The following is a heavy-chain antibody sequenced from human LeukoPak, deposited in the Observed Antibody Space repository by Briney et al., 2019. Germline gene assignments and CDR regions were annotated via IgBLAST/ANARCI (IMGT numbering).Heavy chain of an antibody. CDR2: ISYDGRNK. Sequence: PGGSLRLSCAASGFTFSSFGMHWVRQAPGKGLEGVAVISYDGRNKSYAAVVKGRFTISRDNSKNTLYLQMNSLRAEDTAVYYCAKGAVRGVIVHYYYYMDVWGKGTTVTVSS. D-gene: IGHD3-10*01. CDR1: GFTFSSFG. CDR3: AKGAVRGVIVHYYYYMDV. V-gene: IGHV3-30*18. J-gene: IGHJ6*03.